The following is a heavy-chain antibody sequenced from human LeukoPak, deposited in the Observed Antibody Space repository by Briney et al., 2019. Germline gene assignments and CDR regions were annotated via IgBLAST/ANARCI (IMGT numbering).Heavy chain of an antibody. J-gene: IGHJ4*02. CDR1: GFTFSNAW. V-gene: IGHV3-15*01. D-gene: IGHD3-10*01. Sequence: GGSLRLSCAASGFTFSNAWMSWVRQAPGKGLEWVGRIKSKTDGGTTDYAAPVKGRFTISRDDSKNTLYLQMNSLKTEDTAVYYCTSQNRLLWFGESIDYWGQGTLVTVSS. CDR2: IKSKTDGGTT. CDR3: TSQNRLLWFGESIDY.